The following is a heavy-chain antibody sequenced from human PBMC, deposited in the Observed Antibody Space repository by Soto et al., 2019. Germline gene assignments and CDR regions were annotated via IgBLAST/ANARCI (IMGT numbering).Heavy chain of an antibody. CDR3: ANQRRVNYYYYGMDV. CDR1: GGSFSGYY. CDR2: INHSGST. V-gene: IGHV4-34*01. J-gene: IGHJ6*02. D-gene: IGHD6-25*01. Sequence: SETLSLTCAVYGGSFSGYYWSWIRQPPGKGLEWIGEINHSGSTNYNPPLQSRVTISVDTSKNQFSLKLSSVTAVDTAVYYCANQRRVNYYYYGMDVWGQGTTVTVSS.